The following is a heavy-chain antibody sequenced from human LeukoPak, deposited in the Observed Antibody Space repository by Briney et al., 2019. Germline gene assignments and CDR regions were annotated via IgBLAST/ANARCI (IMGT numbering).Heavy chain of an antibody. CDR1: GFTFSSYA. Sequence: GGSLRLSCAASGFTFSSYAMHWVRQAPGKGLEWGAVISYDGSNKYYADSVKGRFTISRDNSKNTLYLQMNSLRAEDTAVYYCARDDGDYGIDYWGQGTLVTVSS. D-gene: IGHD4-17*01. V-gene: IGHV3-30-3*01. CDR3: ARDDGDYGIDY. CDR2: ISYDGSNK. J-gene: IGHJ4*02.